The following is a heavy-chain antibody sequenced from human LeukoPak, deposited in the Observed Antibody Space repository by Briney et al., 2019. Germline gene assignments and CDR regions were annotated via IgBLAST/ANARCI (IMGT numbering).Heavy chain of an antibody. CDR2: IYYSGST. J-gene: IGHJ4*02. V-gene: IGHV4-39*01. D-gene: IGHD3-16*01. CDR1: GGSISSSSYY. Sequence: SETLSLTRTVSGGSISSSSYYWGWIRQPPGKGLEWFGCIYYSGSTYYNPSLKSRVTISVDTSKNQFTLGLSSVTAADTAVYYCARMSGGPPTVIIFGVRYYFDFWGQGTLVTVSS. CDR3: ARMSGGPPTVIIFGVRYYFDF.